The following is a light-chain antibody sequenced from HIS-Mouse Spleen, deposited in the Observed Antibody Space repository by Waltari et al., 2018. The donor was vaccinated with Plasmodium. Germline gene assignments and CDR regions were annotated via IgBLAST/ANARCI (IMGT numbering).Light chain of an antibody. V-gene: IGLV2-14*01. CDR1: SSDVGGYNY. CDR3: SSYTSSSTLDV. J-gene: IGLJ1*01. CDR2: EVS. Sequence: QSALTQPASVSGSPGQSIPISCTGTSSDVGGYNYVSLYQQHPGKPPKLMIYEVSNRPSGVSNRFSGSKSGNTASLTISGLQAEDEADYYCSSYTSSSTLDVFGTGTKVTVL.